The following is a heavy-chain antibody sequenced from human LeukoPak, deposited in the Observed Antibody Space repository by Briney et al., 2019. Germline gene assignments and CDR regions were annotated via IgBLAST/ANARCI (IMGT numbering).Heavy chain of an antibody. CDR3: ARDPPGTGG. CDR1: GGSFSGYY. V-gene: IGHV4-34*01. Sequence: SENLSLTCAVYGGSFSGYYWSWIRQPPGKGLEWIGEINHSGSTNYNPSLKSRVTISVDTSKNQFSLKLSTVTAADTAVYYCARDPPGTGGWGQGTLVTVSS. CDR2: INHSGST. D-gene: IGHD3-10*01. J-gene: IGHJ4*02.